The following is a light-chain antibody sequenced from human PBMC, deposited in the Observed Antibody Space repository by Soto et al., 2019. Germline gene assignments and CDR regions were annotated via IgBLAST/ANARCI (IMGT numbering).Light chain of an antibody. CDR2: DVS. CDR3: SSYASGNTRV. CDR1: SSDVGGYNY. V-gene: IGLV2-14*01. J-gene: IGLJ2*01. Sequence: QSALTQPASVSGSPGQSITVSCTGTSSDVGGYNYVSWYQQHPGKAPKLMIHDVSNRPSGVSNRFSASKSGNTASLTISGLQAEDEAYYYCSSYASGNTRVFGGGTKLTVL.